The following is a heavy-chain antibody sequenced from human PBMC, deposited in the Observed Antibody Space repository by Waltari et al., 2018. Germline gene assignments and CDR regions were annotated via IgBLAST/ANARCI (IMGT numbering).Heavy chain of an antibody. CDR3: ARGGMTGNTRYAPWYFDV. CDR1: GFTFSSYA. V-gene: IGHV3-23*04. D-gene: IGHD1-7*01. J-gene: IGHJ2*01. Sequence: EVQLVESGGGLVQPGGSLRLSCAASGFTFSSYAMSWVRQAPGKGLEWVSAISGSGGSTYYADSVKGRFTISRDNSKNTLYLQMSSLRVEDSAVYYCARGGMTGNTRYAPWYFDVWGRGTLVTVSS. CDR2: ISGSGGST.